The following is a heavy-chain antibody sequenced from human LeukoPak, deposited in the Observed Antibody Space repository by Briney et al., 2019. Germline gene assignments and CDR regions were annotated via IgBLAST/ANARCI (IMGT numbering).Heavy chain of an antibody. D-gene: IGHD2-15*01. CDR1: GYTFTGYY. CDR3: ARGEDIVVVVAATRNWFDP. J-gene: IGHJ5*02. V-gene: IGHV1-2*02. CDR2: INPNSGGT. Sequence: ASVKVSCKASGYTFTGYYMHWVRQAPGQGLEWMGWINPNSGGTNYAQKLQGRVTMTRDTSISTAYMELSRLRSDDTAVYYCARGEDIVVVVAATRNWFDPWGQGTLVTVSS.